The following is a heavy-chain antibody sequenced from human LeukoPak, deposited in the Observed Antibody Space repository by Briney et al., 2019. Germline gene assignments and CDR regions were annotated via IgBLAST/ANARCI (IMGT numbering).Heavy chain of an antibody. D-gene: IGHD3-10*01. V-gene: IGHV3-30*04. CDR2: ISYDGSNK. CDR3: ARDGGGAAMVRGVIQYYYYYGMDV. Sequence: GGSLRLSCAASGFTFSSYAMHWVRQAPGKGLEWVAVISYDGSNKYYADSVKGRFTISRDNSKNTLYLQMNSLRAGDTAVYYCARDGGGAAMVRGVIQYYYYYGMDVWGKGTTVTVSS. J-gene: IGHJ6*04. CDR1: GFTFSSYA.